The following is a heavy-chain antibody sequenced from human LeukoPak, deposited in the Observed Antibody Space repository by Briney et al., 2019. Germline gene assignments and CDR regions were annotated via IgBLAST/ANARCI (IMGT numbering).Heavy chain of an antibody. V-gene: IGHV1-2*04. CDR3: ARLIVVVVAATPEHAFDI. CDR1: GYTFTGYY. J-gene: IGHJ3*02. D-gene: IGHD2-15*01. CDR2: INPNSGGT. Sequence: ASVKVSCKASGYTFTGYYMHWVRQAPGQGLEWMGWINPNSGGTNYAQKFQGWVTMTRDTSISTAYMELSRLRSDDTAVYYCARLIVVVVAATPEHAFDIWGQGTMVTVSS.